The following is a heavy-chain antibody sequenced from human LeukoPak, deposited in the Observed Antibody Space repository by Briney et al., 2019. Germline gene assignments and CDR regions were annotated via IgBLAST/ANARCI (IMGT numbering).Heavy chain of an antibody. CDR1: GSTFSSYE. J-gene: IGHJ5*02. CDR3: ARSYYDSSGYYNWFDP. CDR2: ISSSGSTI. D-gene: IGHD3-22*01. V-gene: IGHV3-48*03. Sequence: TGGSLRLSCAASGSTFSSYEMNWVRQAPGKGLEWVSYISSSGSTIYYADSVKGRFTTSRDNAKNSLYLQMNSLRAEDTAVYYCARSYYDSSGYYNWFDPWGQGTLVTVSS.